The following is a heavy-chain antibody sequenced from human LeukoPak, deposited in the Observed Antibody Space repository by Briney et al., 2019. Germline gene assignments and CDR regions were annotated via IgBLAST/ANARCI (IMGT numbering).Heavy chain of an antibody. CDR2: INDRRST. Sequence: SETLSLTCAVHGGSFSGYYWSWIRQSPGKGLEWIGEINDRRSTNYNPSLKSRVTISVDTSKNQFSLKLSSVTAADTAVYYCATPMVRGVEVYWGQGTLVTVSS. D-gene: IGHD3-10*01. CDR3: ATPMVRGVEVY. V-gene: IGHV4-34*01. J-gene: IGHJ4*02. CDR1: GGSFSGYY.